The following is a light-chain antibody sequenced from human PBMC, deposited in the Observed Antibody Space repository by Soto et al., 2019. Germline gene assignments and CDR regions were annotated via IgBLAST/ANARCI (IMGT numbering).Light chain of an antibody. CDR2: GAS. CDR1: QDMNTY. J-gene: IGKJ1*01. CDR3: QHYNSYSEA. Sequence: DIHMTQSPSSLSASLGDRVTISCRASQDMNTYVAWYQHRPGKAPKLLIYGASTLQRGVPSRFSGSGSGTEVTLTISSLQPDDFATYYCQHYNSYSEAFGQGTKVDIK. V-gene: IGKV1-9*01.